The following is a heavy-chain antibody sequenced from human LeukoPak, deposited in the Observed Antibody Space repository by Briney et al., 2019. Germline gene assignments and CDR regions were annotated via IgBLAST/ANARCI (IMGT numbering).Heavy chain of an antibody. CDR3: ARSPIVPAAIDGMDV. CDR1: GGSISSGGYY. J-gene: IGHJ6*04. D-gene: IGHD2-2*01. V-gene: IGHV4-31*03. Sequence: SQTLSLTCTVSGGSISSGGYYWRWLRQHPGKGLEWIGYIYYSGSTYYNPSLKSRVTISVDTSKNQFSLKLSSVTAADTAVYYCARSPIVPAAIDGMDVWGKGTTVTVSS. CDR2: IYYSGST.